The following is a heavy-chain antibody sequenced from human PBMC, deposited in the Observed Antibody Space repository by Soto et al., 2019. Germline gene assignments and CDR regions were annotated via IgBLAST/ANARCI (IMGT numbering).Heavy chain of an antibody. D-gene: IGHD2-15*01. CDR1: GGSISSYY. J-gene: IGHJ5*02. CDR3: AREGYCSGGSCYQGYNWFDP. CDR2: IYYSGST. Sequence: ASETLSLTCTVSGGSISSYYWSWIRQPPGKGLEWIGYIYYSGSTNYNPSLKSRVTISVDTSKNQFSLKLSSVTAADTAVYYCAREGYCSGGSCYQGYNWFDPWGQGTLVTVSS. V-gene: IGHV4-59*01.